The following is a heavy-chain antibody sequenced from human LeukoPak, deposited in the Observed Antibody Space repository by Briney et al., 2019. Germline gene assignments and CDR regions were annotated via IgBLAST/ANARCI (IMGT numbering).Heavy chain of an antibody. V-gene: IGHV3-15*01. Sequence: GGSLRLSYAASGFTFSNAWMSWVRQAPGKGLEWVGRIKSKTDGGTTDYAAPVKGRFTISRDDSKNTLYLQMNSLKTEDTAVYYCTTQKYCSGGSCYLFDYWGQGTLVTVSS. J-gene: IGHJ4*02. CDR1: GFTFSNAW. CDR3: TTQKYCSGGSCYLFDY. CDR2: IKSKTDGGTT. D-gene: IGHD2-15*01.